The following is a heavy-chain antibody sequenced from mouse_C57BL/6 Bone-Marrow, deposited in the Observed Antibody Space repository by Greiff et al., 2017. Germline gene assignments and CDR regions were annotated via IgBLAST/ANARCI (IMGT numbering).Heavy chain of an antibody. CDR3: ARIYYGPFDY. V-gene: IGHV8-8*01. CDR1: GFSLRPFGMG. D-gene: IGHD2-1*01. CDR2: IWLDDEK. J-gene: IGHJ2*01. Sequence: QVTLKVSGPGILQPSQTLSLTCSFSGFSLRPFGMGVGWIRQPSGKGLEWLAHIWLDDEKDYNPALKNRLTITKDNSKNKVFLKIANVDTSDTSTYNCARIYYGPFDYGGQGTTLTVSS.